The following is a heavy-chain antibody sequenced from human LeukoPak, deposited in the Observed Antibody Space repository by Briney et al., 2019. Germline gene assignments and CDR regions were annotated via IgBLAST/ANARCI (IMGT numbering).Heavy chain of an antibody. CDR3: VRDRERYDSSGYYYEGYFDY. Sequence: PGGSLRLSCAASGFTFTSYSMNWVRLAPGKGLEWVSCISSRGNYIYYADSVKGRFTISRDNAKNSLYLQMNSLRAEDTAVYYCVRDRERYDSSGYYYEGYFDYWGQGTLVTVSS. V-gene: IGHV3-21*01. J-gene: IGHJ4*02. CDR2: ISSRGNYI. D-gene: IGHD3-22*01. CDR1: GFTFTSYS.